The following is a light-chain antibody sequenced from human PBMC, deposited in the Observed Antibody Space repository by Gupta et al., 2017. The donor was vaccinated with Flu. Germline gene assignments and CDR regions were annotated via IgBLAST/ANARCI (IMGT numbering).Light chain of an antibody. CDR1: AGPVTYDQY. CDR2: DTS. J-gene: IGLJ3*02. V-gene: IGLV7-46*01. CDR3: LLSSGGGRV. Sequence: GGTVTLTCGSSAGPVTYDQYTYWFPQKPGQAPRALSYDTSNNHSWTPARFSPSLLGRKAALPISCAQFEDEADYSCLLSSGGGRVFGGGTNL.